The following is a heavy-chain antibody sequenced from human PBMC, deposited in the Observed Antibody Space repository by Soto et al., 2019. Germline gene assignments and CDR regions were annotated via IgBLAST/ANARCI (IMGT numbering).Heavy chain of an antibody. J-gene: IGHJ4*02. CDR1: GGSFSGYY. V-gene: IGHV4-34*01. Sequence: QVQLQQWGAGLLKPSEILSLTCAVYGGSFSGYYWSWIRQPPGKGLEWIGEINHSGSTNYNPSRKSRVTISVDTSKNQFSLKLSSVTAADTAVYYCARTGLRYCSGGSCYSGVVDYWGQGTLVTVSS. CDR2: INHSGST. D-gene: IGHD2-15*01. CDR3: ARTGLRYCSGGSCYSGVVDY.